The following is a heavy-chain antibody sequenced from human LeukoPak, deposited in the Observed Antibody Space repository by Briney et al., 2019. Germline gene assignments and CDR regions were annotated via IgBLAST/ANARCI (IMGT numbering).Heavy chain of an antibody. D-gene: IGHD1-26*01. V-gene: IGHV1-24*01. CDR2: FDPEDGET. J-gene: IGHJ6*03. CDR1: GYTLIELS. CDR3: ATGARRGATTQAAYYYYYYMDV. Sequence: ASVKVSCMVSGYTLIELSLHWVRQAPGKGVEWMGGFDPEDGETIYAQKFQGRVTMTEDTFTDTAYMELSSLRSEDTAVYYCATGARRGATTQAAYYYYYYMDVWGKGTTVTVSS.